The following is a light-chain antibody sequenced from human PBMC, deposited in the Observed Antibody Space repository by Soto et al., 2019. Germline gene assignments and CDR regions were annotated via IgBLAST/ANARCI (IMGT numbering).Light chain of an antibody. CDR3: QQYNIGYT. J-gene: IGKJ2*01. CDR2: DAA. Sequence: IQMTQSPSTLSASVGDRVTITCRASQSINKWVAWFQQKSGRAPKLLIYDAATLQSGVPSRFSGTGSGTDFSLTISSLQPEDFATYYGQQYNIGYTFGQGTRLDSK. V-gene: IGKV1-5*01. CDR1: QSINKW.